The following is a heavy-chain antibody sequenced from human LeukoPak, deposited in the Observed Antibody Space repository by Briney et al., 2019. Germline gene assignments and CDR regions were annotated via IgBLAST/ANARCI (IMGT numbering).Heavy chain of an antibody. CDR3: ARAQRGLLDY. Sequence: PGGSLRLSCAASGFTFSSYAMSWVRQAPGKGLEWVSSISSSSSYIYYADSVKGRFTISRDNAKNSLYLQMNSLRAEDTAVYYCARAQRGLLDYWGQGTLVTVSS. D-gene: IGHD3-16*01. CDR1: GFTFSSYA. V-gene: IGHV3-21*01. CDR2: ISSSSSYI. J-gene: IGHJ4*02.